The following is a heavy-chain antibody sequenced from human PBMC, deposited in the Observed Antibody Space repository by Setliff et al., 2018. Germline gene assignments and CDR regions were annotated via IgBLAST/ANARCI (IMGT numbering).Heavy chain of an antibody. CDR2: IYYSGST. CDR3: ARVRVVYYYYGMDV. V-gene: IGHV4-31*03. D-gene: IGHD3-3*01. CDR1: GGSISSRGYY. J-gene: IGHJ6*02. Sequence: SETLSLTCTVSGGSISSRGYYWSWIRQHPGKGLEWIGYIYYSGSTYYNPSLKSRVTISVDTSKNQFSLKLSSVTAADTAVYYCARVRVVYYYYGMDVWGQGTTVTVS.